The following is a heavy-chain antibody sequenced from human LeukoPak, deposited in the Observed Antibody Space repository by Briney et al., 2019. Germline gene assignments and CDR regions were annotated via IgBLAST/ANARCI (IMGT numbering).Heavy chain of an antibody. Sequence: ASVKVSCTPSGYTFTRYYMHWVRQAPGQGLEWMGWINPNSGGTNYAQKFQGRVTMTRDTSISTAYMELSRLRSDDTAVYYCARDRLPYYYDSSGYLLDYWGQGTLVTVSS. CDR1: GYTFTRYY. D-gene: IGHD3-22*01. J-gene: IGHJ4*02. CDR3: ARDRLPYYYDSSGYLLDY. V-gene: IGHV1-2*02. CDR2: INPNSGGT.